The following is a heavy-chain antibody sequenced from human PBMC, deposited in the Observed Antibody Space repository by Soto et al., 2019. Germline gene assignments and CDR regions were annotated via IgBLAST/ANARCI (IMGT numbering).Heavy chain of an antibody. CDR2: IWYDGSNK. CDR3: ARELSGSPYGMDV. J-gene: IGHJ6*02. V-gene: IGHV3-33*01. Sequence: GGSLRLSCAASGFTFSSYGMHWVRQAPGKGLEWVAVIWYDGSNKYYADSVKGRFTISRDNSKNTLYLQMNSLRAEDTVVYYCARELSGSPYGMDVWGQGTTVTVSS. CDR1: GFTFSSYG. D-gene: IGHD3-16*01.